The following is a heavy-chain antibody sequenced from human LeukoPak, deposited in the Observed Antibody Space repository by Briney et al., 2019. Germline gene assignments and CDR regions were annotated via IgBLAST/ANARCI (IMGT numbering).Heavy chain of an antibody. CDR2: IYTSGST. CDR3: AREPLSSSSSYFDY. J-gene: IGHJ4*02. D-gene: IGHD6-6*01. Sequence: SETLSLTCTVSGGSISSYYWSWIRQPAGKGLEWIGRIYTSGSTNYNPSLKSRVTMSVDTSKNQFSLKLSSVTAADTAVYYCAREPLSSSSSYFDYWGQGTLVTVSS. V-gene: IGHV4-4*07. CDR1: GGSISSYY.